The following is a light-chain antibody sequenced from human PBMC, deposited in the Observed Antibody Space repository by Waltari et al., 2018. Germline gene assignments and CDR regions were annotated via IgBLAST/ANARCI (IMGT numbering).Light chain of an antibody. CDR1: EIGSRN. CDR2: DDG. Sequence: SYELTQPPSDSVAPGQTARMTSDGDEIGSRNVHWYQHKPGQAPVLVGYDDGDRPSGIPERFSGSNSGNTAALTISRVDAGDEAEYYCQVWDSGSDHYVFGTVTKVTVL. CDR3: QVWDSGSDHYV. J-gene: IGLJ1*01. V-gene: IGLV3-21*02.